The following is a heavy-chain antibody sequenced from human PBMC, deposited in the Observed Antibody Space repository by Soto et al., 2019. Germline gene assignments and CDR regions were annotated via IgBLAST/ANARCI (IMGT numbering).Heavy chain of an antibody. CDR1: GFTVRSYA. CDR2: ISGSGGNT. Sequence: PGGSLRRSCAASGFTVRSYAMSWVRQAPGKGLEWVSVISGSGGNTNYADSVKGRFTISRDNSKNTLYLQMNSLRAEDTALYYCAKDSDFVSGAFDIWGQGTMVTVSS. CDR3: AKDSDFVSGAFDI. J-gene: IGHJ3*02. D-gene: IGHD3-10*01. V-gene: IGHV3-23*01.